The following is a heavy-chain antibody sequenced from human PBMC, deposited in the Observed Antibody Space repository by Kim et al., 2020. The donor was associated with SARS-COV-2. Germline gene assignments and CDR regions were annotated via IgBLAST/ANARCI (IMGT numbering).Heavy chain of an antibody. CDR3: AREEADSSGWSD. V-gene: IGHV3-7*03. CDR1: GFTFSNYW. D-gene: IGHD6-19*01. CDR2: IREDGGVK. Sequence: GGSLRLSCVASGFTFSNYWMTWVRQAPGKGLEWVANIREDGGVKQYMDSVKGRFTISRDNARNSLCLEVNSLRVDDTAVYYCAREEADSSGWSDWGQGTLVTVSS. J-gene: IGHJ4*02.